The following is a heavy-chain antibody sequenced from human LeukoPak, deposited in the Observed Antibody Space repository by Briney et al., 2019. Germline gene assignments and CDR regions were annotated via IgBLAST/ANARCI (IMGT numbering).Heavy chain of an antibody. J-gene: IGHJ4*02. CDR1: GGTFSSYA. D-gene: IGHD3-3*01. CDR2: IIPILGIA. CDR3: ARVLTYYDFWSDY. V-gene: IGHV1-69*04. Sequence: ASVKVSCKASGGTFSSYAISWVRQAPGQGLEWMGRIIPILGIADYAQKFQGRVTITADKSTSTAYMELSSLRSEDTAVYYCARVLTYYDFWSDYWGQGTLVTVSS.